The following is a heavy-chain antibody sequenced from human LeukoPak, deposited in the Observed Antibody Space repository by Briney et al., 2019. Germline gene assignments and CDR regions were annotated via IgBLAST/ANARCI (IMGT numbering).Heavy chain of an antibody. Sequence: SETLSLTCAVSGASIDSHSWWSWVRQPPGKGLEWIGEIYHSGGANYKPSLKSRVTISVDTSKNQFSLKLSSVTAADTAVYYCARLMITFGGVIVDYWGQGTLVTVSS. CDR3: ARLMITFGGVIVDY. CDR1: GASIDSHSW. J-gene: IGHJ4*02. D-gene: IGHD3-16*02. CDR2: IYHSGGA. V-gene: IGHV4/OR15-8*01.